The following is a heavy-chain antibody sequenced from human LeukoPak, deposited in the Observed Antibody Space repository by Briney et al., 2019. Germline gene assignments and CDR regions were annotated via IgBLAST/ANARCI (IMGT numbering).Heavy chain of an antibody. CDR2: INHSGST. CDR3: ARLRAPGIAVAGTFDY. V-gene: IGHV4-34*01. Sequence: SETLSLTCAVYGGSFSGYYWSWIRQPPGKGLEWIGEINHSGSTNYNPSLKSRVTISVDTSKNQFSLKLSSVTAADTAVYYCARLRAPGIAVAGTFDYWGQGTLVTVSS. D-gene: IGHD6-19*01. CDR1: GGSFSGYY. J-gene: IGHJ4*02.